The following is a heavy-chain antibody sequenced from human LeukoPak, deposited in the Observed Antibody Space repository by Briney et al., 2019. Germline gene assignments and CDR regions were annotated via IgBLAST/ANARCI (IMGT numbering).Heavy chain of an antibody. CDR1: GFIVSSHW. CDR2: IHQDGSEK. D-gene: IGHD3-10*01. Sequence: GGSLRLLCPASGFIVSSHWATWVRQAPGKGLEWVANIHQDGSEKYYVESVKDRFTISRYNAKNSLFLQMNSLRAEDTAVYYCARVISAVPWGQGTLVTVSS. J-gene: IGHJ5*02. CDR3: ARVISAVP. V-gene: IGHV3-7*04.